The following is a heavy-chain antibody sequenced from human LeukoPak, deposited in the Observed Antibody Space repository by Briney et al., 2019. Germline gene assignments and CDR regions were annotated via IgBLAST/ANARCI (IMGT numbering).Heavy chain of an antibody. D-gene: IGHD3-9*01. CDR1: GFTSSTYW. Sequence: GGSLRLSCAASGFTSSTYWMSWVRQAPGKGLEWVANIRQDGSEKYYVDSVKGRFTISRDNADNSLYPQMNSLKPEDTAVYYCARSYNVLTAFDYWGQGTLVTVSS. CDR2: IRQDGSEK. CDR3: ARSYNVLTAFDY. V-gene: IGHV3-7*03. J-gene: IGHJ4*02.